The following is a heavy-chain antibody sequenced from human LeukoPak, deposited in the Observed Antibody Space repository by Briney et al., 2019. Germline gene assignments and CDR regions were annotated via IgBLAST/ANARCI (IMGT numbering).Heavy chain of an antibody. CDR1: GYSISIRYY. D-gene: IGHD3-3*01. CDR2: IYHSGST. V-gene: IGHV4-38-2*01. Sequence: SETVSLTCAVSGYSISIRYYWGWIRHPPGKGLDWIGSIYHSGSTYYNPPLKSRVTLSVDTPKNQFSLKQRTVTSADTDVYYCARMRRKRIFGVVNDTWFDHWGQGTLVTVSS. CDR3: ARMRRKRIFGVVNDTWFDH. J-gene: IGHJ5*02.